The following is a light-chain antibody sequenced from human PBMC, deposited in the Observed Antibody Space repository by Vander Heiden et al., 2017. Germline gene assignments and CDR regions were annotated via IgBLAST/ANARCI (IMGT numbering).Light chain of an antibody. CDR2: RNN. Sequence: QSVLTQPPSASGTPGQRVTISCSGSSSNIGSNTVNWYQQLPGTAPKLLIYRNNQRPSGVPDRFSGSKSGTSASLAISGLQSEDEADYYWAAWDDRLNGLVFGGGTKLTVL. V-gene: IGLV1-44*01. J-gene: IGLJ2*01. CDR3: AAWDDRLNGLV. CDR1: SSNIGSNT.